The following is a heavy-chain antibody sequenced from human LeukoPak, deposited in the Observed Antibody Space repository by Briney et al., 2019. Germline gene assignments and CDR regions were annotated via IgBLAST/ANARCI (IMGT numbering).Heavy chain of an antibody. J-gene: IGHJ3*02. CDR2: ISGSGGST. CDR3: AKDLGTYYYDSSGYSYAFDI. Sequence: GGSLRLSCAASGFTFSSYAMSWVRQAPGKGLEWVSAISGSGGSTYYADSVKGRFTISRDNSKNTLYLQMNSLRAEDTAVYYCAKDLGTYYYDSSGYSYAFDIWGQGTMVTVSS. D-gene: IGHD3-22*01. V-gene: IGHV3-23*01. CDR1: GFTFSSYA.